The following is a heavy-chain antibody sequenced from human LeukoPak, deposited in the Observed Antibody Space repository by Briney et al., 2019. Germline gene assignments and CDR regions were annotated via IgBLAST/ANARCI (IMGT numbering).Heavy chain of an antibody. D-gene: IGHD7-27*01. V-gene: IGHV4-38-2*01. J-gene: IGHJ4*02. Sequence: KPSETLSLTCVLSGYSISSGYHWGWIRQPPGEGLEWIGSVYRSGSTYYNPSLKSRVTISVDTSKNQISLKVRSVTAADTAVYYCARGNWVFDYWGQGILVTVSS. CDR2: VYRSGST. CDR1: GYSISSGYH. CDR3: ARGNWVFDY.